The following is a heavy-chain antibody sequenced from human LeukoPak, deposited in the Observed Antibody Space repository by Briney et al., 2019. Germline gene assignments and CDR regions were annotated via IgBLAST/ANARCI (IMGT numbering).Heavy chain of an antibody. J-gene: IGHJ4*02. D-gene: IGHD2-15*01. Sequence: SVRVSCKASGGTFSSYAISWVRQAPGQGLEWMGRIIPILGIANYAQKFQGRVTITADKSTSTAYMELSSLRSEDTAVYYCARTVCSGGSCYFSPQHMFDYWGQGTLVTVSS. CDR3: ARTVCSGGSCYFSPQHMFDY. CDR2: IIPILGIA. CDR1: GGTFSSYA. V-gene: IGHV1-69*04.